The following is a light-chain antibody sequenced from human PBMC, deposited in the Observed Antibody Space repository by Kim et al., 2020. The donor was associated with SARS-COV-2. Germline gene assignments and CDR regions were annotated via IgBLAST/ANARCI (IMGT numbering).Light chain of an antibody. CDR2: QDR. Sequence: SYELTQPPSVSVSPGQTASITCSGEKLGDKYTCWYQQKPGQSPVLVIYQDRKRPSGIPERFSGSSSGNTATLTISGTQAMDEADYYCQTWDSNTALYVCG. CDR3: QTWDSNTALYV. CDR1: KLGDKY. J-gene: IGLJ1*01. V-gene: IGLV3-1*01.